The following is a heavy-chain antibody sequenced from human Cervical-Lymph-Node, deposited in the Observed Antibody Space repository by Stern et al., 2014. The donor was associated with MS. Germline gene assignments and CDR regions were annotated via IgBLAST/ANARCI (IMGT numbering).Heavy chain of an antibody. D-gene: IGHD1-26*01. Sequence: QVQLVQSGAEVKKPRASVKVSCKASGYSFTTYAMHWVRQAPGQRLEWMGWINGGNGNTKYSQKFQGRITITRDTYANTAYMELSSLRSEDTAVYYCARGVDTGSYFHSYYGLDVWGQGTTVTVSS. J-gene: IGHJ6*02. CDR2: INGGNGNT. V-gene: IGHV1-3*01. CDR3: ARGVDTGSYFHSYYGLDV. CDR1: GYSFTTYA.